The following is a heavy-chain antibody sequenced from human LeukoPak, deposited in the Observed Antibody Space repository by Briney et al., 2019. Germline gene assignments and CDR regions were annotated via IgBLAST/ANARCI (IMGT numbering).Heavy chain of an antibody. J-gene: IGHJ6*04. CDR3: ASRRGGYYYYGMDV. D-gene: IGHD3-10*01. V-gene: IGHV4-31*03. CDR1: GGSISSGGYY. Sequence: PSETLSLTCTVSGGSISSGGYYWSWIRQHPGKGLEWIGYIYYSGSTYYNPSLKSRATISVDTSKNQFSLKLSSVTAADTAVYYCASRRGGYYYYGMDVWGKGTTVTVSS. CDR2: IYYSGST.